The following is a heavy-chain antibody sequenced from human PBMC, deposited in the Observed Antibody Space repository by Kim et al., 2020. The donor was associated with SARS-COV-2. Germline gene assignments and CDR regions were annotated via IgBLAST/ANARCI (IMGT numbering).Heavy chain of an antibody. D-gene: IGHD5-12*01. CDR1: GFTFSSYG. CDR2: ISYDGSNK. Sequence: GGSLRLSCAASGFTFSSYGMHWVRQAPGKGLEWVAVISYDGSNKYYADSVKGRFTISRDNSKNTLYLQMNSLRAEDTAVYYCAKDDSEGRWLQYFDYWG. J-gene: IGHJ4*01. V-gene: IGHV3-30*18. CDR3: AKDDSEGRWLQYFDY.